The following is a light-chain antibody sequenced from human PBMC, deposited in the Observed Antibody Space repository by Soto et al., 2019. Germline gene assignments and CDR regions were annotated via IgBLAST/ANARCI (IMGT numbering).Light chain of an antibody. CDR3: CSHAGSFRV. Sequence: QSALTQPRSVSGSPGQSVAISCTGISSDVGDDNYVSWYQHHPGKAPKVMIYDVTKRPSGVPDRFSGSKSGNTASLTISGLQADDEADYYCCSHAGSFRVFGGGTKLTVL. CDR1: SSDVGDDNY. CDR2: DVT. J-gene: IGLJ3*02. V-gene: IGLV2-11*01.